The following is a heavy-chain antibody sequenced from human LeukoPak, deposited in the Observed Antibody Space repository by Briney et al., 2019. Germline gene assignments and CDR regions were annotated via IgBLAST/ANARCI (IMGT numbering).Heavy chain of an antibody. Sequence: GRSLRLSCAASGFTFSSYAMHWVRQAPGKGLEWVAVISYDGSNKYYADSVKGRFTISRDNSKNTVYLQMNSLRPEDTAVYYCARDGVVAVAGTYYYYYMDVWGKGTTVTVSS. CDR3: ARDGVVAVAGTYYYYYMDV. J-gene: IGHJ6*03. CDR2: ISYDGSNK. CDR1: GFTFSSYA. V-gene: IGHV3-30*04. D-gene: IGHD6-19*01.